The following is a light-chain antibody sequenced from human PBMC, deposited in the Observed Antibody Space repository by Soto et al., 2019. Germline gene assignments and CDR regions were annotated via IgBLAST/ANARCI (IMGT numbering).Light chain of an antibody. CDR1: QSVSSSS. J-gene: IGKJ1*01. CDR3: QQYGSSRP. Sequence: EIVLTQSPVTLSLSPGERATLSCRASQSVSSSSLAWYRHKPGQAPSLLIYGASNRATGISGRFRGSGSGTDFTLTISGLEPEDFAVYYCQQYGSSRPFGQGTKVEIK. CDR2: GAS. V-gene: IGKV3-20*01.